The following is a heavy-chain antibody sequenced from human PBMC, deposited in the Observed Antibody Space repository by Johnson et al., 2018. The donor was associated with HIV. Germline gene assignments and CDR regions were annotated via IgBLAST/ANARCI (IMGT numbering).Heavy chain of an antibody. J-gene: IGHJ3*02. D-gene: IGHD6-13*01. CDR2: ISWNSGNI. CDR1: GFTFDDYA. V-gene: IGHV3-9*01. Sequence: VHLVESGGGLVQPGRSLRLSCAASGFTFDDYAIHWVRQAPGKGLEWVSGISWNSGNIGYADSVKGRFTISRDNAKNSLYLQMNSLRAEDTALYYCAKDINAGGSRGNAAFDIWGQGTMVTVSS. CDR3: AKDINAGGSRGNAAFDI.